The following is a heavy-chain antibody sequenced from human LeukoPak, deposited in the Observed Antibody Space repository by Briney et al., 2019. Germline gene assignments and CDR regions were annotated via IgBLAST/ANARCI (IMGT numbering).Heavy chain of an antibody. V-gene: IGHV3-33*01. D-gene: IGHD1-1*01. Sequence: PGGSLRLSCVVSGFTFSRYGVHWVRQPPGKGLEWVALIWYDGSNKYYADSVKGRFTISRDDSKNTLYLQMNSLRAEDTAVYYCARDPGTTSYYFDYWGQGTLVTVSS. CDR3: ARDPGTTSYYFDY. CDR2: IWYDGSNK. CDR1: GFTFSRYG. J-gene: IGHJ4*02.